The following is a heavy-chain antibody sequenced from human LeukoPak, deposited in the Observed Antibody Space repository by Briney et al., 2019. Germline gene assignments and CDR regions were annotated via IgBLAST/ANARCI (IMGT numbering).Heavy chain of an antibody. D-gene: IGHD2-2*01. CDR2: KYYSGSA. CDR3: ATPYCSSISCLDVFNM. J-gene: IGHJ3*02. V-gene: IGHV4-31*03. Sequence: SETLSLTCNVSGVSLTDGRYYWTWIRQHPGKGLEWIGYKYYSGSATYNPSLKSRLTISIDTSKNQFSLQLSSVTAADTATYYCATPYCSSISCLDVFNMWGQGTRVTVSS. CDR1: GVSLTDGRYY.